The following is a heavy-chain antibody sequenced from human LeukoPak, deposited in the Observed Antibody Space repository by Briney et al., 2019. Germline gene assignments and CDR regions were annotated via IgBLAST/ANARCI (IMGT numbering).Heavy chain of an antibody. J-gene: IGHJ4*02. CDR3: ARDGFVGAADY. CDR2: IKQDGSEQ. D-gene: IGHD6-13*01. CDR1: GFIFSGYW. V-gene: IGHV3-7*01. Sequence: GGSLRLSCAASGFIFSGYWMNWVRQAPGKVLEWVANIKQDGSEQHYVDSVRGRFTISRDNAKNSLYLQMNSLRDEDTAVYYCARDGFVGAADYWGQGTLVTVSS.